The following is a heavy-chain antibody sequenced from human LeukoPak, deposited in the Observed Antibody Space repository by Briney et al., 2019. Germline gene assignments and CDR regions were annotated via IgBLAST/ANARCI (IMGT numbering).Heavy chain of an antibody. CDR1: GYTFTGYY. CDR2: INPSGGST. Sequence: AASVKVSCKASGYTFTGYYMHWVRQAPGQGLEWMGIINPSGGSTSYAQKFQGRVTMTRDTSTSTVYMELSSLRSEDTAVYYCARDSEGRHSSSTGRSYYYYMDVWGKGTTVTVSS. V-gene: IGHV1-46*01. CDR3: ARDSEGRHSSSTGRSYYYYMDV. J-gene: IGHJ6*03. D-gene: IGHD6-6*01.